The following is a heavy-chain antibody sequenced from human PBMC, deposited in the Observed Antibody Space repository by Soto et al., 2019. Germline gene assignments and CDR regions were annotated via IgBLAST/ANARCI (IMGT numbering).Heavy chain of an antibody. J-gene: IGHJ6*03. Sequence: PGESLKISCKGSGYSFTSYWIGWVRQMPGKGLEWMGIIYPGDSDTRYSPSFQGQVTISADKSISTAYLQWSSLKASDTAMYYCARHHTAMAPTPPYYYYYYMDVWGKGTTVTVSS. CDR3: ARHHTAMAPTPPYYYYYYMDV. D-gene: IGHD5-18*01. V-gene: IGHV5-51*01. CDR1: GYSFTSYW. CDR2: IYPGDSDT.